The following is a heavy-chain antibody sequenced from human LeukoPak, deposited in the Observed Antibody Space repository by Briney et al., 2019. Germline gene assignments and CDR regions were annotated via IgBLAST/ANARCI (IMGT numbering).Heavy chain of an antibody. J-gene: IGHJ3*02. CDR1: RGSVTTYS. CDR2: LSGSGDT. Sequence: PSETLSLTCTVSRGSVTTYSWSWIRQPAGKGLEWIGRLSGSGDTNFNPSLKTRVTMSADESKNQFSLHLRSVTAADTAVYFRARDLTLTVAFDIWGQGTVVTVSS. CDR3: ARDLTLTVAFDI. V-gene: IGHV4-4*07. D-gene: IGHD3-16*01.